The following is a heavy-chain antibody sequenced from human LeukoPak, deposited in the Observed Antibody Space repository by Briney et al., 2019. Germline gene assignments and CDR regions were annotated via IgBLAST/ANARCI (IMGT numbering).Heavy chain of an antibody. Sequence: GGSLRLSCAASGFTVTNNYMSWVRQAPGKGLECVSVIDSGGNTYYSDSVRGRFTISKDNSKNTLYLQMNSLRAEDTAVYYCARVEDVDYFDYWGQGTLVTVSS. D-gene: IGHD3-16*01. CDR2: IDSGGNT. CDR1: GFTVTNNY. V-gene: IGHV3-53*01. J-gene: IGHJ4*02. CDR3: ARVEDVDYFDY.